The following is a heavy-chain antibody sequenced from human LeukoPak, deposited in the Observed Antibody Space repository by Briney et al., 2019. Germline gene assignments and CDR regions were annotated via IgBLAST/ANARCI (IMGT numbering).Heavy chain of an antibody. CDR3: ARRARVSPQTLSAAGNYYFDY. CDR2: IYPGDSDP. J-gene: IGHJ4*02. Sequence: GESLKISSKGSGXIFTTYWIGWVRQMPAKGLEWMWFIYPGDSDPRYSPSFQGQVTISADKSISTAYLQWSSLKASDTAMYYCARRARVSPQTLSAAGNYYFDYWGQGTLVTVSS. CDR1: GXIFTTYW. D-gene: IGHD6-13*01. V-gene: IGHV5-51*01.